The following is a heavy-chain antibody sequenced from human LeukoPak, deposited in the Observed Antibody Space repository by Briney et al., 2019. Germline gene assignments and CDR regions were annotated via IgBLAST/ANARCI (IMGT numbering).Heavy chain of an antibody. CDR1: GYSISSGYY. D-gene: IGHD2-21*01. V-gene: IGHV4-61*01. CDR3: ARRGSWGGPRPFDY. CDR2: IYYTGST. J-gene: IGHJ4*02. Sequence: PSETLSLTCTVSGYSISSGYYWNWIRQAPGKGLEWLGYIYYTGSTTYNPSVKSRITISLDTSKKQISLKLRSVTAADTAVYYCARRGSWGGPRPFDYWGQGSLVTVSS.